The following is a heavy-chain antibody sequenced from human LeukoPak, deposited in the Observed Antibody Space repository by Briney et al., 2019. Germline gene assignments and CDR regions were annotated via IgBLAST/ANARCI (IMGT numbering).Heavy chain of an antibody. Sequence: SETLSLTCAVYGGSFSGYYWSWIRQPPGKGLEWIGEINHSGSINYNPSLKSRVTISVDTSKNQFSLKLSSVTAADTAVYYCASSSQYYDFWSGYSPSDYYGMDVWGQGTTVTVSS. CDR3: ASSSQYYDFWSGYSPSDYYGMDV. V-gene: IGHV4-34*01. J-gene: IGHJ6*02. CDR1: GGSFSGYY. CDR2: INHSGSI. D-gene: IGHD3-3*01.